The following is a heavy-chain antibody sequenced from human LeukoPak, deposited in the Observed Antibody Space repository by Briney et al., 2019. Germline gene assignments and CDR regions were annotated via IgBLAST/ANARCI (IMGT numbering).Heavy chain of an antibody. Sequence: PGGSLRLSCAASGFTFSSYAMRWVRQAPGKGLEWVSAISGSGGSTYYADSVKGRFTISRDNSKNTLYLQMNSLRVEDTAVYYCARDSVGATTGTLDYWGQGTLVTVSS. CDR3: ARDSVGATTGTLDY. J-gene: IGHJ4*02. D-gene: IGHD1-26*01. V-gene: IGHV3-23*01. CDR2: ISGSGGST. CDR1: GFTFSSYA.